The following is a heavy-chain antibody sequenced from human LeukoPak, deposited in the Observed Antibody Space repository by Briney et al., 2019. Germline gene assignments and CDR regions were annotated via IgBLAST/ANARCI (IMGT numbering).Heavy chain of an antibody. Sequence: GGSLRLSCAASGFTFTSYNMNWFRQAPGKGLEWVSYISSDSKTIYYADSVGGRFTISRDNPKNSLYLQMNRLRAEDTALYYCSTDTYYYESSGNRDYWGQGTLVTVSS. CDR3: STDTYYYESSGNRDY. D-gene: IGHD3-22*01. CDR2: ISSDSKTI. J-gene: IGHJ4*02. V-gene: IGHV3-48*01. CDR1: GFTFTSYN.